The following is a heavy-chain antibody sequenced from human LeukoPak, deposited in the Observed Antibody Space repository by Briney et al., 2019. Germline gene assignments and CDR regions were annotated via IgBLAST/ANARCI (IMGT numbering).Heavy chain of an antibody. CDR3: ARDRRIVVVPAASYYYYYGMDV. CDR2: INHSGST. D-gene: IGHD2-2*01. Sequence: SETLSLTCAVYGGSFSGYYWSWIRQPPGKGLEWIGEINHSGSTNYNPSLKSRVTISVDTSKNQFSLKLSCVTAADTAVYYCARDRRIVVVPAASYYYYYGMDVWGQGTTVTVSS. CDR1: GGSFSGYY. J-gene: IGHJ6*02. V-gene: IGHV4-34*01.